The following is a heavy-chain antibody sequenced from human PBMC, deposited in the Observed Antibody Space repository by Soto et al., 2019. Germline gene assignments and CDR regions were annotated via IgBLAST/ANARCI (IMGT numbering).Heavy chain of an antibody. CDR2: TYYRSKWYN. CDR3: ARLYYSGSYYGYYYGMDV. Sequence: SQTLSLTCAISGDSVSSNSAAWNWIRQSPSRGLEWLGRTYYRSKWYNDYAVSVKSRITINPDTSKNQFSLQLNSVTPEDTAVYYCARLYYSGSYYGYYYGMDVWGQGTTVTVSS. CDR1: GDSVSSNSAA. D-gene: IGHD1-26*01. V-gene: IGHV6-1*01. J-gene: IGHJ6*02.